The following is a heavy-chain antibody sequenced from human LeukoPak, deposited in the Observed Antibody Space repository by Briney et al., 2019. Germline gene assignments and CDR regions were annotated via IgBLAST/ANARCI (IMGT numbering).Heavy chain of an antibody. J-gene: IGHJ5*02. Sequence: PGGSLRLSCAAFGFTFSSYHMNWVRQAPGKGLEWLSHISSSSGHTNYADSVKGRFTISRDNAKNSLYLQMNSLRADDTATYYCARLNGGYGSTGGFDPWGQGTLVTVSS. D-gene: IGHD5-12*01. CDR2: ISSSSGHT. CDR3: ARLNGGYGSTGGFDP. CDR1: GFTFSSYH. V-gene: IGHV3-21*05.